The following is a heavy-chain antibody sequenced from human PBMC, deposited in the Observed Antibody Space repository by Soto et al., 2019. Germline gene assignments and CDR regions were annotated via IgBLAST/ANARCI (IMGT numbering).Heavy chain of an antibody. CDR2: ISWNSGSI. CDR1: GFSFVYYA. Sequence: PVGTLRLSCAASGFSFVYYALPWVWTAQGKGMEWVSGISWNSGSIGYADSVKGRFTISRDNAKNSLYLQMNSLSAEDTALYYCAKDTGYGDCRGNPFDYWGQGTLVTVSS. CDR3: AKDTGYGDCRGNPFDY. D-gene: IGHD4-17*01. J-gene: IGHJ4*02. V-gene: IGHV3-9*01.